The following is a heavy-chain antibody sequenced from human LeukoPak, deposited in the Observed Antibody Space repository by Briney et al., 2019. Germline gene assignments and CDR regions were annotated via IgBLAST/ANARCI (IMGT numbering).Heavy chain of an antibody. CDR2: IRYDGNNK. CDR3: AKGDYYDSSAYYPHFDY. Sequence: GGSLRLSCVVSGFTFSSYAMHWVSQAPGKGLEWVAFIRYDGNNKYYADSVKGRFTISRDNSKNTLYLQMNSLRAEDTAVYYCAKGDYYDSSAYYPHFDYWGQGTLVTVSS. V-gene: IGHV3-30*02. CDR1: GFTFSSYA. D-gene: IGHD3-22*01. J-gene: IGHJ4*02.